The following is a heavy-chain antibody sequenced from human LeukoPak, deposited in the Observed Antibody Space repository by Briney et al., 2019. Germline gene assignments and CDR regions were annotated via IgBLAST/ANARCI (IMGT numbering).Heavy chain of an antibody. V-gene: IGHV3-7*03. CDR3: ARDSLIQYGSGSYWGFDY. CDR1: GFIFSNYW. CDR2: IKTDGSDK. Sequence: YPGGSLRLSCAASGFIFSNYWMSWVRQAPGKGPEWVGDIKTDGSDKYYVGSVKGRFTISRDNAKNSLYLQMNSLRAEDTAVYYCARDSLIQYGSGSYWGFDYRGQGILVTVSS. J-gene: IGHJ4*02. D-gene: IGHD3-10*01.